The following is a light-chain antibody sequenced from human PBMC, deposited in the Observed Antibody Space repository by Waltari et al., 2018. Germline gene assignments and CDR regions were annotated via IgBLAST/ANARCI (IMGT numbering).Light chain of an antibody. CDR3: SMYMGSGVWV. CDR1: SGSVSSTSS. J-gene: IGLJ3*02. V-gene: IGLV8-61*01. CDR2: KRI. Sequence: QTVVTQEPSLSVSPGGTVTHTCALSSGSVSSTSSPTWYQQTPGQPPRKLVYKRISRSSGVPDRFSGSILGNTAALTITGAQADDESDYYCSMYMGSGVWVFGGGTKLTVL.